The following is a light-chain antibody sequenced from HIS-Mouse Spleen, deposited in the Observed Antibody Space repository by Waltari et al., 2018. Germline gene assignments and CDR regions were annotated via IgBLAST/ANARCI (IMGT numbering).Light chain of an antibody. CDR3: CSYAGSYTLV. CDR1: SSDVGGYNY. Sequence: QSALTQPRSVSGSPGQSVTISCTGTSSDVGGYNYVSWYQQRPGKAPKLMIYDVSKRPSWVPDRFSGSKSGDTASLTISGLQAEDEADYYCCSYAGSYTLVFGGGTKLTVL. J-gene: IGLJ3*02. CDR2: DVS. V-gene: IGLV2-11*01.